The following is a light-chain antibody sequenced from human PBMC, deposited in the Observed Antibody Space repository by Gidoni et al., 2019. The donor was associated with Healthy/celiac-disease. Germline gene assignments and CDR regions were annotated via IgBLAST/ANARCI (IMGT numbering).Light chain of an antibody. CDR2: KAS. Sequence: DIQMIKTPSTLSASVGDRVTITCRASQSISSWLAWYQQKPGKAPKLLIYKASSLESGVPSRFSGSGSGTEFTLNISSRQPGDFAACYCQQYNSFPLTFGEGTKVEIK. CDR1: QSISSW. CDR3: QQYNSFPLT. V-gene: IGKV1-5*03. J-gene: IGKJ4*01.